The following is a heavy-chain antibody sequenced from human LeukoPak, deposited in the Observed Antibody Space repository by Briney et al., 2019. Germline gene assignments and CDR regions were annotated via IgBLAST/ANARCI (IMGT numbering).Heavy chain of an antibody. J-gene: IGHJ4*02. D-gene: IGHD4-23*01. Sequence: GESLKISCKASGYSFPNSWIGGVRQMPGKGLEWMGIIYPGDSDTRYSPSCQGEVTISADKSVNTAYLQWSSLKASDTAIYYCARFYGAKGDYWGQGALVTVSS. CDR1: GYSFPNSW. CDR2: IYPGDSDT. CDR3: ARFYGAKGDY. V-gene: IGHV5-51*01.